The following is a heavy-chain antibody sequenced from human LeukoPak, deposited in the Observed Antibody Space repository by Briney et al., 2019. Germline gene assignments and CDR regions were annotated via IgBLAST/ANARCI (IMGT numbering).Heavy chain of an antibody. D-gene: IGHD5-18*01. CDR3: TTHPHYSYGSFDY. Sequence: GGSLRLSCAASGFTFSNAWMSWVRQAPGKGLEWVGRIKSKTDGWTTDYAAPVKGRFTISRDDSKNTLYLQMNSLKTEDTAVYYCTTHPHYSYGSFDYWGQGTLVTVSS. V-gene: IGHV3-15*01. J-gene: IGHJ4*02. CDR1: GFTFSNAW. CDR2: IKSKTDGWTT.